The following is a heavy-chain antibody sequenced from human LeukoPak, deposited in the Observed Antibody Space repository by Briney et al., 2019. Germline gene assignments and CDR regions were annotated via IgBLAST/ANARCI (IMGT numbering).Heavy chain of an antibody. Sequence: GASVKVSCKASGYSFTSYGISWVRQATGQGLEWMGWISAYNGNTNYAQRLQGRVTMTTDTSTSTAYMELRSLTSDDTAVYFCARVPSGGPFDYWGQGTLVTVSS. CDR3: ARVPSGGPFDY. D-gene: IGHD2-15*01. V-gene: IGHV1-18*01. CDR2: ISAYNGNT. J-gene: IGHJ4*02. CDR1: GYSFTSYG.